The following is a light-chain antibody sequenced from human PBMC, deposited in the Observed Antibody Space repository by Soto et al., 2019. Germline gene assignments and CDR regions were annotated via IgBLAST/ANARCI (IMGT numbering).Light chain of an antibody. Sequence: QSVLTQPPSVSGAPGQRVTISCTGSSSNIGAGYDVHWYQQLPGTAPKLLIYGNSNRPSGVPDRFSGSKSGTSASLAITGLQAEDEADHYCQSYDSSLSAVVFGGGTKRTVL. CDR1: SSNIGAGYD. J-gene: IGLJ2*01. V-gene: IGLV1-40*01. CDR3: QSYDSSLSAVV. CDR2: GNS.